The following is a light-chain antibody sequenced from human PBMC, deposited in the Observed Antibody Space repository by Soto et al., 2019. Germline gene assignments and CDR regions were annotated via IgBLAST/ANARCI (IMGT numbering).Light chain of an antibody. V-gene: IGLV2-14*01. CDR1: SSDIGGYDY. CDR3: SSYTGGSTVV. J-gene: IGLJ2*01. CDR2: DVS. Sequence: QSALTQPASVSGSPGQSITISCTGTSSDIGGYDYVSWYQQYLGKAPKLMIYDVSNRPSGVSNRFSGSRSANTASLTISGLQAEDEADYYCSSYTGGSTVVFGGGTQLTVL.